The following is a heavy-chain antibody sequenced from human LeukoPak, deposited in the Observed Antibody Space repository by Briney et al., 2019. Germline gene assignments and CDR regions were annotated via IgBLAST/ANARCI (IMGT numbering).Heavy chain of an antibody. CDR1: GGSISSYY. D-gene: IGHD1-14*01. J-gene: IGHJ5*02. Sequence: SETLSLTCTVSGGSISSYYWSWIRQPPGKGLEWIGYIYYSGSTNYNPSLKSRVTISVDTSKNQFSLKLSSVTAADTAVYYCARASLRIQPNYNWFDPWGQGTLVTVPS. V-gene: IGHV4-59*01. CDR2: IYYSGST. CDR3: ARASLRIQPNYNWFDP.